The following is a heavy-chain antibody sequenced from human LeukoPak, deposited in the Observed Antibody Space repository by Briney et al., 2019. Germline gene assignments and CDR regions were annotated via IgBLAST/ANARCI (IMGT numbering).Heavy chain of an antibody. CDR3: ARDLEPGIAAAGSPFDY. CDR2: ISSSGSTI. Sequence: GGSLRLSCAASGFTFSTYSMSWVRQAPGKGLEWVSYISSSGSTIYYADSVKGRFTISRDNAKNSLYLQMNSLRAEDTAVYYCARDLEPGIAAAGSPFDYWGQGTLVTVSS. V-gene: IGHV3-11*04. D-gene: IGHD6-13*01. J-gene: IGHJ4*02. CDR1: GFTFSTYS.